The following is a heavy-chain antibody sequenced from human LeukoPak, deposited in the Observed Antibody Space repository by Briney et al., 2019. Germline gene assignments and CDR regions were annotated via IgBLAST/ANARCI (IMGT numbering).Heavy chain of an antibody. CDR3: ARDLSQCHPEDFWSGYCGDFDY. CDR2: IIPIFGAA. Sequence: SVKVSCKASGGTFSSYAISWVRQAPGQGLEWMGGIIPIFGAANYAQKFQGRVTITADESTSTAYMELSSLRSEDTAVYYCARDLSQCHPEDFWSGYCGDFDYWGQGTLVTVSS. CDR1: GGTFSSYA. V-gene: IGHV1-69*13. J-gene: IGHJ4*02. D-gene: IGHD3-3*01.